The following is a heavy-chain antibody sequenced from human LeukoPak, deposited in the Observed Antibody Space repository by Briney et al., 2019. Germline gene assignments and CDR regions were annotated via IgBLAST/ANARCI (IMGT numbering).Heavy chain of an antibody. D-gene: IGHD3-10*01. V-gene: IGHV4-38-2*02. CDR2: IYHSGST. Sequence: TSETLSLTCTVSGYSISSGYYWGWIRQPPGKGLEWIGSIYHSGSTYYNPSLKSRVTISVDTSKNQFSLKLSSVTAADTAVYYCARDYYYGSGSYYPVDYWGQGTLVTVSS. CDR1: GYSISSGYY. CDR3: ARDYYYGSGSYYPVDY. J-gene: IGHJ4*02.